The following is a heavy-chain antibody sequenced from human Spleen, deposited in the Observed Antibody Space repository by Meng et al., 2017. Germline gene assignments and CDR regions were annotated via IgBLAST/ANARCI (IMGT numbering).Heavy chain of an antibody. CDR2: MNPNSGNT. Sequence: ASVKVSCKASGYTFTSYDINWVRQATGQGLEWMGWMNPNSGNTGYEQKFQGRVTMTRDTSISTAYMELSSLKSENTAVYYCARGLFGMDVWGQGTTVTVSS. V-gene: IGHV1-8*01. CDR1: GYTFTSYD. CDR3: ARGLFGMDV. J-gene: IGHJ6*02.